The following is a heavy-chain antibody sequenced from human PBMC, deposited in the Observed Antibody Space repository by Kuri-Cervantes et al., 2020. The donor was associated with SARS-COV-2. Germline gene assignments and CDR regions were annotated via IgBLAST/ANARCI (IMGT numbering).Heavy chain of an antibody. D-gene: IGHD3-16*01. CDR1: GIVFDDYC. J-gene: IGHJ6*02. CDR2: ISYNGLKI. V-gene: IGHV3-9*01. CDR3: AKEWGLIGVHYYYDLEV. Sequence: SLKISCVGSGIVFDDYCMHWVRLAPGKGLEWVSVISYNGLKIFYADSVKGRFTVSRDNARNSLYLQMNRLSVDDTAMYYCAKEWGLIGVHYYYDLEVWGQGTTVTVSS.